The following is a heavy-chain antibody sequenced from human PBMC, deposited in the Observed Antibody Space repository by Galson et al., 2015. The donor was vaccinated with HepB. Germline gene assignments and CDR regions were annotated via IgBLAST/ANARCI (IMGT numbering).Heavy chain of an antibody. CDR2: IRSKTNTYAT. J-gene: IGHJ4*02. V-gene: IGHV3-73*01. D-gene: IGHD5-18*01. CDR1: GFTFSASA. Sequence: SLRLSCAASGFTFSASAMHWVRQASGKGLEWVGRIRSKTNTYATAYAASVKGRFTISRDDSKNTAYLQMNRLRVEDTAVYYCAKIASTSYVHPHYFDYWGQGTLVTVPS. CDR3: AKIASTSYVHPHYFDY.